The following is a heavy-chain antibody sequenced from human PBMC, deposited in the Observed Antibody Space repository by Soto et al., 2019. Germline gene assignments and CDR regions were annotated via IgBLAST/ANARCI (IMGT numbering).Heavy chain of an antibody. D-gene: IGHD2-2*02. CDR3: ARPNAYIVVVPAAIGY. V-gene: IGHV3-30-3*01. Sequence: QVPLVESGGGVVQPGRSLRLSCAASGFTFSSYAMHWVRQAPGKGLEWVAVISYDGSNKYYADSVKGRFTISRDNSKNTLYLQMNSLRAEDTAVYYCARPNAYIVVVPAAIGYWGQGTLVTVSS. J-gene: IGHJ4*02. CDR1: GFTFSSYA. CDR2: ISYDGSNK.